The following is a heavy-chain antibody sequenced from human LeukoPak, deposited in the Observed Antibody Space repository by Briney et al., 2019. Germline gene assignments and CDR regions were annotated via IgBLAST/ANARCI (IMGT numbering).Heavy chain of an antibody. J-gene: IGHJ1*01. V-gene: IGHV4-59*01. CDR1: GGSISSYY. Sequence: SETLSLTCTVSGGSISSYYWNWIRQPPGKGLEWIGYIYYSGSTNYNPSLKSRVTISVDTSKNQFSLKLSSVTAADTAVYYCARGESSSWWVAEYFQHWGQGTLVTVSS. CDR3: ARGESSSWWVAEYFQH. CDR2: IYYSGST. D-gene: IGHD6-13*01.